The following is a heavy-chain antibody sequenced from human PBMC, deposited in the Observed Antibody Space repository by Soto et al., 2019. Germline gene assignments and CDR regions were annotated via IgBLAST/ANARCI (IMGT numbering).Heavy chain of an antibody. V-gene: IGHV2-5*02. J-gene: IGHJ5*02. CDR2: IYWDDDK. CDR1: GFSLSTSGVG. D-gene: IGHD6-13*01. CDR3: AHVPWEIETAAGTGWFDP. Sequence: QITLKESGPTLVKPTQTLTLTCTFSGFSLSTSGVGVGWIRQPPGKALEWLALIYWDDDKRYSPSLKSRPTITKDTSKNQVVLTMTNMDPVDTATYYCAHVPWEIETAAGTGWFDPWGQGTLVTVSS.